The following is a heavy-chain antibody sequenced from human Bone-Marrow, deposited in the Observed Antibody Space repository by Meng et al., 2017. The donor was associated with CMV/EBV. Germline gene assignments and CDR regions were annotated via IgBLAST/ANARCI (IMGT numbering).Heavy chain of an antibody. J-gene: IGHJ5*02. CDR1: GGSISSSSYY. CDR2: IYYSGST. CDR3: ASPSPKYNWFDP. V-gene: IGHV4-39*07. Sequence: CTVSGGSISSSSYYWGWIRQPPGKELEWIGSIYYSGSTYYNPSLKSRVTISVDTSKNQFSLKLSSVTAADTAVYYCASPSPKYNWFDPWGQGTLVTVSS.